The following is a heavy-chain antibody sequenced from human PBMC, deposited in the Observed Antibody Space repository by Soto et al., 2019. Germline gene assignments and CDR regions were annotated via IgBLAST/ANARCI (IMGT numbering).Heavy chain of an antibody. D-gene: IGHD4-17*01. J-gene: IGHJ6*02. CDR1: GFTFSSYG. CDR2: IWYDGSNK. V-gene: IGHV3-33*01. Sequence: GGSLRLSCAASGFTFSSYGMHWVRQAPGKGLEWVAVIWYDGSNKYYVDSVKGRFTISRDNSKNTLYLQMNSLRAEDTAVYYCARDANIDYGDPYGMDVWGQGTTVTVSS. CDR3: ARDANIDYGDPYGMDV.